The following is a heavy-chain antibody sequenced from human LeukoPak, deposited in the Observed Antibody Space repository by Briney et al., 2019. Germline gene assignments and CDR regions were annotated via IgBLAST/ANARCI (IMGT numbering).Heavy chain of an antibody. V-gene: IGHV4-61*02. CDR2: IYTSGST. CDR1: GGSISSGSYY. J-gene: IGHJ6*03. D-gene: IGHD3-10*01. CDR3: ARGAPSGYYYYMDV. Sequence: SQTLSLTCTVSGGSISSGSYYWSWIRQPAGKGLERIGRIYTSGSTNYNPSLKSRVTISVDTSKNQFSLKLSSVTAADTAVYYCARGAPSGYYYYMDVWGKGTTVTVSS.